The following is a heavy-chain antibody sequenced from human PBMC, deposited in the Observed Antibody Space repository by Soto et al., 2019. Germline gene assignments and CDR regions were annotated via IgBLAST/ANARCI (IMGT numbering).Heavy chain of an antibody. CDR1: GGSISSYY. D-gene: IGHD6-19*01. V-gene: IGHV4-59*01. J-gene: IGHJ5*02. Sequence: SETLSLTCTVSGGSISSYYWSWIRQPPGKGLEWIGYIYYSGSTNYNPSLKSRVTISVDTSKNQFSLKLSSVTAADTAVYYCAVAGNGWYDPWGQRTLVTVSS. CDR3: AVAGNGWYDP. CDR2: IYYSGST.